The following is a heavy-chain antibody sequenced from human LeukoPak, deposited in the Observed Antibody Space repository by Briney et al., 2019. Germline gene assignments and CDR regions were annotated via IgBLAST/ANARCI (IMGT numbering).Heavy chain of an antibody. CDR2: ISGSGGST. V-gene: IGHV3-23*01. CDR1: GFTFSSYA. D-gene: IGHD3-3*01. CDR3: AKGVTIFGVVNY. Sequence: WGSLRLSCAASGFTFSSYAMSWVRQAPGKGLEWVSAISGSGGSTYYADSVKGRFTISRDNSKNTLYLQMNSLRAEDTAVYYCAKGVTIFGVVNYWGQGTLVTVSS. J-gene: IGHJ4*02.